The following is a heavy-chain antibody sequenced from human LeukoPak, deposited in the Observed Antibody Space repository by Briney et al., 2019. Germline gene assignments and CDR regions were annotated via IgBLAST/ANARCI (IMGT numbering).Heavy chain of an antibody. D-gene: IGHD6-19*01. CDR1: GYTFKDYV. J-gene: IGHJ4*02. CDR2: INTNTGDP. Sequence: APVKVSCKTSGYTFKDYVMNWVRQAPGQGLQWMGWINTNTGDPTYAQAFRGRFFFSLDSSLTTTYLQISSLKADDTAVYYCVRARRGTVAGLDFWGQGTLVTVSS. CDR3: VRARRGTVAGLDF. V-gene: IGHV7-4-1*01.